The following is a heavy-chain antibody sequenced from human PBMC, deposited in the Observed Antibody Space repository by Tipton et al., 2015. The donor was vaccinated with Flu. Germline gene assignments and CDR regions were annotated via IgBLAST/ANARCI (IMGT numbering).Heavy chain of an antibody. Sequence: TLSLTCTVSGGSISTYYWSWIRQPPGKGLECIGYIYYTGSTNYNPSLKSRVTISVDTSKNEFSLKLSSVTAADTAVYYCAGAGYSGSWYCLDFWGQGTLVTVSS. CDR1: GGSISTYY. CDR3: AGAGYSGSWYCLDF. CDR2: IYYTGST. D-gene: IGHD6-13*01. J-gene: IGHJ4*02. V-gene: IGHV4-59*01.